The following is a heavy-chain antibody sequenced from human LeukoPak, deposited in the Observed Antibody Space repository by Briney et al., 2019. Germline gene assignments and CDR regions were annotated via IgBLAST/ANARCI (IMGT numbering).Heavy chain of an antibody. CDR3: ARRRSRGPIDY. CDR2: SYSGGSI. D-gene: IGHD3-10*01. Sequence: TGGSLRLSCAASGFTVSNTYMAWVRQPPGKGLEWVSISYSGGSIYYADAVKGRFIISKDNSNNTLYLQMNSLRVDDTALYYCARRRSRGPIDYWGRGTPVTVSS. V-gene: IGHV3-53*01. CDR1: GFTVSNTY. J-gene: IGHJ4*02.